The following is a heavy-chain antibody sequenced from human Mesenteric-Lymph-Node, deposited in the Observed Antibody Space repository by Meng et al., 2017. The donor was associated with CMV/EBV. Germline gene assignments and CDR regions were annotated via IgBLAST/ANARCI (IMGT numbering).Heavy chain of an antibody. D-gene: IGHD4-17*01. V-gene: IGHV3-11*01. CDR2: IGGSGNTI. J-gene: IGHJ4*02. CDR1: GFIFSDYY. CDR3: AREGADGDYADY. Sequence: SCAASGFIFSDYYMTWIRQAPGRGLEWISNIGGSGNTIYYADSVKGRFSISRDNAQKSVFLQMNSLRSEDTAVYYCAREGADGDYADYWGQGTLVTVSS.